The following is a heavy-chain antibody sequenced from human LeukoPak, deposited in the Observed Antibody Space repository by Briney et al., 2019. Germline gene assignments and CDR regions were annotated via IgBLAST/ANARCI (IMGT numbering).Heavy chain of an antibody. V-gene: IGHV1-18*01. J-gene: IGHJ5*02. Sequence: GASVKVSCKASGYTFTSYGISWVRQAPGQGPEWMGWISAYNGNTNYAQKLQGRVTMTTDTSTSTAYMELRSLRSDDTAVYYCARGDYDFWSGYYTGNLGWFDPWGQGTLVTVSS. CDR2: ISAYNGNT. CDR1: GYTFTSYG. CDR3: ARGDYDFWSGYYTGNLGWFDP. D-gene: IGHD3-3*01.